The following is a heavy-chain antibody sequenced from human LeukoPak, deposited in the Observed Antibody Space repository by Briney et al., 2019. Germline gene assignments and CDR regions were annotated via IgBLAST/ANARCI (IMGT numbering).Heavy chain of an antibody. V-gene: IGHV3-53*01. D-gene: IGHD6-6*01. CDR3: ARAKGSSLYFDY. Sequence: PGGSLRLSCAASGFTVSSYYMSWVRQAPGKGLEWVSVIYSGGSTYYADSVKGRFTISRDNSKNTLYLQMNSLRAEDTAVYYCARAKGSSLYFDYWGQGTLVTVSS. CDR1: GFTVSSYY. J-gene: IGHJ4*02. CDR2: IYSGGST.